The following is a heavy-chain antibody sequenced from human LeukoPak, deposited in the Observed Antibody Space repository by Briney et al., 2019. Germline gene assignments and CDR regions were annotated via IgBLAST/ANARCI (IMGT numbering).Heavy chain of an antibody. J-gene: IGHJ4*02. V-gene: IGHV3-21*01. CDR2: ISGSGNYI. CDR3: AKWGSFGSSGYYVYYFDY. CDR1: EVTFSTYT. D-gene: IGHD3-22*01. Sequence: PGGSLRLSCAASEVTFSTYTMTWVRQAPGKGLEWVSSISGSGNYIYYADSLKGRFTISRDNAKNSLYLQMNSLRAEDTAVYYCAKWGSFGSSGYYVYYFDYWGQGTLVTVSS.